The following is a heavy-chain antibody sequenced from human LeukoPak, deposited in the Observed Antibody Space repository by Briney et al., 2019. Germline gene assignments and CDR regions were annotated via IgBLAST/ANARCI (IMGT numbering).Heavy chain of an antibody. CDR3: ARFGYVAAVDV. Sequence: GGSPRLSCAASGFSFSAYWMTWVRQAPGTGLEWVANINPAGSETYYVDPVKGRFSISRDNAKNLVYLQMNSLRAEDTAVYHCARFGYVAAVDVWGQGTPVTVSS. CDR1: GFSFSAYW. D-gene: IGHD2-15*01. CDR2: INPAGSET. J-gene: IGHJ4*02. V-gene: IGHV3-7*01.